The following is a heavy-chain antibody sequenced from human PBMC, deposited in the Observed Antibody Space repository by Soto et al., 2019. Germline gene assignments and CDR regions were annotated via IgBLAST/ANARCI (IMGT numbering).Heavy chain of an antibody. CDR2: INAGNGNT. V-gene: IGHV1-3*01. Sequence: PVASVKVSCKASGYTFTSYAMHWVRQAPGQRLEWMGWINAGNGNTKYSQKFQGRVTMTRDTFTSTVYMELSSLRSEDTAVYYCARDPGESVAGYYYYGMDVWGQGTTVTVSS. D-gene: IGHD4-17*01. CDR1: GYTFTSYA. J-gene: IGHJ6*02. CDR3: ARDPGESVAGYYYYGMDV.